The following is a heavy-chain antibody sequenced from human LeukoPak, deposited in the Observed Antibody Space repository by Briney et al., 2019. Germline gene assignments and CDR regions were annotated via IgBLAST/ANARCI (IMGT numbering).Heavy chain of an antibody. CDR1: GYTFTSYG. D-gene: IGHD6-19*01. CDR2: ISAYNGNT. J-gene: IGHJ4*02. CDR3: AREEGIAVAGTVDY. Sequence: GASVKVSCKASGYTFTSYGISWVRQAPGQGLEWMGWISAYNGNTNYAQKLQGRVTMTTDTSTSTAYMELRSLRSDDTAVYYCAREEGIAVAGTVDYWGQGTLVTVSS. V-gene: IGHV1-18*01.